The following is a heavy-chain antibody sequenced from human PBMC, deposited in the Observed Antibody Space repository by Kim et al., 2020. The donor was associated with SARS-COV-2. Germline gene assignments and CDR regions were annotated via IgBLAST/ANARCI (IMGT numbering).Heavy chain of an antibody. V-gene: IGHV3-23*01. Sequence: GGSLRLSCAASGFTFSSYAMSWVRQAPGKGLEWVSAISGSGGSTYYADSVKGRFTISRDNSKNTLYLQMNSLRAEDTAVYYCAKPRGVLWLGELLNGFDPWGQGTLVTVSS. CDR1: GFTFSSYA. CDR2: ISGSGGST. J-gene: IGHJ5*02. CDR3: AKPRGVLWLGELLNGFDP. D-gene: IGHD3-10*01.